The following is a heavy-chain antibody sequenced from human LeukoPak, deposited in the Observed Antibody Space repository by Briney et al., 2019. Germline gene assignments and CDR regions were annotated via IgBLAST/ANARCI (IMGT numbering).Heavy chain of an antibody. D-gene: IGHD6-13*01. V-gene: IGHV3-20*04. CDR3: ARDHEQQTDYYYMDV. Sequence: RAGGSLRLSCAASGFTFDDYGLSWVRQAPGKGLEWVSGINWNGGSTGYADSVKGRFTISRDNAKNSLYLQMNSLRAEDTAVYYCARDHEQQTDYYYMDVWGKGTTVTVSS. CDR1: GFTFDDYG. J-gene: IGHJ6*03. CDR2: INWNGGST.